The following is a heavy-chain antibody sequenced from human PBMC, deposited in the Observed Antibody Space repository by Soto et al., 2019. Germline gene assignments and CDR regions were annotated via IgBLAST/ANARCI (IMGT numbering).Heavy chain of an antibody. V-gene: IGHV3-9*01. D-gene: IGHD3-10*01. CDR2: VSPTGDTV. J-gene: IGHJ4*02. CDR3: IKDAPNGSIDE. Sequence: VQVVASGGGLVQPGRSLRLSCAVSGFRFEQYVMHWVRQAPGKGLECVSTVSPTGDTVAYADSVEGRFTVSRDNAKNSLYLQMNSLKGDDTAFYYCIKDAPNGSIDEWGQGTLFTVSS. CDR1: GFRFEQYV.